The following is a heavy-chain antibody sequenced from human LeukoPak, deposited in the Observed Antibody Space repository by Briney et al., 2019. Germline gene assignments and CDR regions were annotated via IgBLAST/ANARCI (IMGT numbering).Heavy chain of an antibody. V-gene: IGHV4-59*01. D-gene: IGHD1-1*01. Sequence: SETLSLTCTVSGGSISSYYWSWIRQPPGKGLEWIGYIYYSGSTNYNPSLKSRVTISVDTSKNQFSLKLSSVTAADTAVYYCARWNRWFDPWGQGTLVTVSS. J-gene: IGHJ5*02. CDR2: IYYSGST. CDR1: GGSISSYY. CDR3: ARWNRWFDP.